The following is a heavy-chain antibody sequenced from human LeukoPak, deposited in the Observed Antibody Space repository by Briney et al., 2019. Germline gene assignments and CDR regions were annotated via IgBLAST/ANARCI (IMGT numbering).Heavy chain of an antibody. Sequence: GASVKVSCKVSGYIFTSYYMHWVRQAPGQGLEWMGIINPSGGSTSYTQKFQGRVTMTRDTSTTTVYMELSSLRSQDTAVYYCARHKEVGDYYYFDYWGQGTLVTVSS. V-gene: IGHV1-46*01. CDR1: GYIFTSYY. CDR3: ARHKEVGDYYYFDY. CDR2: INPSGGST. J-gene: IGHJ4*02. D-gene: IGHD2/OR15-2a*01.